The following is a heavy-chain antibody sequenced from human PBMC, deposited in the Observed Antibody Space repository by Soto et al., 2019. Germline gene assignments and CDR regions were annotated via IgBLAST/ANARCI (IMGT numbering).Heavy chain of an antibody. J-gene: IGHJ4*02. CDR3: ARVFSSGSGWMYYFDF. Sequence: QVQLQESGPGLVKPSETLSLTCTVSSDSIAGENWWSWVRQPPGMGLERIGEIFHTGGTNYNPSLQSRVTMEVDKSKNQYSLKMISATAADTAVYYCARVFSSGSGWMYYFDFWGQGTLVSVSS. D-gene: IGHD6-25*01. CDR1: SDSIAGENW. CDR2: IFHTGGT. V-gene: IGHV4-4*02.